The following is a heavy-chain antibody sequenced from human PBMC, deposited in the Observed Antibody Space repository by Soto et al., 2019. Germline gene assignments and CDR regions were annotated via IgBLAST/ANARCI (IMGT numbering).Heavy chain of an antibody. CDR2: INPSDDTT. CDR1: VYTFTSYY. V-gene: IGHV1-46*01. J-gene: IGHJ5*02. Sequence: ASVKVSCKASVYTFTSYYMHWVRQAPGQGLEWMGTINPSDDTTNYAQKFQGRVTMTRDTSTSTVYMDLSSLRSEDPAVYYCASGGREHRRGWGWRSAPWGQGTRVPVPS. CDR3: ASGGREHRRGWGWRSAP. D-gene: IGHD6-19*01.